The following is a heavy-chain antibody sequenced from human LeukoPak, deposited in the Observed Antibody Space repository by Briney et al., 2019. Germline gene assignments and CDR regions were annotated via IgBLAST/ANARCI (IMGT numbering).Heavy chain of an antibody. CDR2: ISSSSSYI. CDR3: ARDHYYGSGSYYTWVYYYYYYGMDV. V-gene: IGHV3-21*01. D-gene: IGHD3-10*01. Sequence: GGSLRLSCAASGFTFSSYSMNWVRQAPGKGLEWVSSISSSSSYIYYADSVKGRFTISRDNAKNSLYLQMNSLRAEDTAVYYCARDHYYGSGSYYTWVYYYYYYGMDVWGQGTTVTVSS. CDR1: GFTFSSYS. J-gene: IGHJ6*02.